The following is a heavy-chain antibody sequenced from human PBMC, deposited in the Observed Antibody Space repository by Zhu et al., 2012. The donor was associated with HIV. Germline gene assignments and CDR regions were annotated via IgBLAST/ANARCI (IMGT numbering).Heavy chain of an antibody. CDR3: AGQSLSTYGL. D-gene: IGHD4-17*01. V-gene: IGHV4-38-2*01. J-gene: IGHJ4*02. CDR2: IHHSGRT. Sequence: QVQLQESGPGLVKPSETLSLTCAVSGYSISSGYYWGWIRQPPGKGLEWIGSIHHSGRTDYNPSLMSRVTMSVDTSKNQFSLSLRSVTAADTAVYYCAGQSLSTYGLWGQGTLVTVSS. CDR1: GYSISSGYY.